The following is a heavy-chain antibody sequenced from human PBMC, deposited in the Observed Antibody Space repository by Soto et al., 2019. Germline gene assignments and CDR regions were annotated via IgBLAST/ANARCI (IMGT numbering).Heavy chain of an antibody. CDR2: IYYSGST. CDR3: ARVGTEYSSSSGYFDY. J-gene: IGHJ4*02. V-gene: IGHV4-31*03. Sequence: PSETLSLTCTVSGGSISSGGYYWSWIRQHPGKGLEWIGYIYYSGSTYYNPSLKSRVTISVDTSKNQFSLKLSSVTAADTAVYYCARVGTEYSSSSGYFDYWGQGTLVTVSS. CDR1: GGSISSGGYY. D-gene: IGHD6-6*01.